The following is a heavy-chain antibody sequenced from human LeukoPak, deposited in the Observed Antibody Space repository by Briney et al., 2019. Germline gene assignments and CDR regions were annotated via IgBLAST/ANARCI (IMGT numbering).Heavy chain of an antibody. J-gene: IGHJ4*02. D-gene: IGHD3-10*01. Sequence: AESLKISCKGSGYSFTSCWIIWVRQMPGKNLEWMGRIDPSDSYTNYSPSFQGHVTISADKSISTAYLQWSSLKASDTAMYYCARQRGGHYYGVTDYWGQGTLVTVSS. CDR3: ARQRGGHYYGVTDY. V-gene: IGHV5-10-1*01. CDR2: IDPSDSYT. CDR1: GYSFTSCW.